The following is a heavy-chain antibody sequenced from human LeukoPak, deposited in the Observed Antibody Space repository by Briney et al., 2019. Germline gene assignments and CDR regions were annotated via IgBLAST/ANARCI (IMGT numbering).Heavy chain of an antibody. CDR1: GFTFTSSA. V-gene: IGHV1-58*02. J-gene: IGHJ6*02. CDR3: AESGSDYYYGMDV. CDR2: IVVGSGNT. D-gene: IGHD6-25*01. Sequence: GTSVKFSCKASGFTFTSSAMQWVRQARGQRLEWIGWIVVGSGNTNYAQKFQERVTITRDMSTSTAYMELSSLRSEDTAVYYCAESGSDYYYGMDVWGQGTTVTVSS.